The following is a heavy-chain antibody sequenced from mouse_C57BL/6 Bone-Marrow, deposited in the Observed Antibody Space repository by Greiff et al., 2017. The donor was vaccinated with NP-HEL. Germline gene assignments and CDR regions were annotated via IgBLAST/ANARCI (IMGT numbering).Heavy chain of an antibody. Sequence: VQRVESGPELVKPGASVKISCKASGYTFTDYYINWVKQRPGQGLEWIGWIFPGSGSTYYNEKFKGKATLTVDKSSSTAYMLLSSLTSEDSAVYFCARSQQIYYYGSSSGWYFDVWGTGTTVTVSS. J-gene: IGHJ1*03. CDR2: IFPGSGST. D-gene: IGHD1-1*01. CDR1: GYTFTDYY. V-gene: IGHV1-75*01. CDR3: ARSQQIYYYGSSSGWYFDV.